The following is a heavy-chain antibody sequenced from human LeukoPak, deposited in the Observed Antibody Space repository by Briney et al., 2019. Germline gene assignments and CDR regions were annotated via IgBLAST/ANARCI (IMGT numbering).Heavy chain of an antibody. CDR3: ARDVGATPGYFHY. J-gene: IGHJ4*02. D-gene: IGHD1-26*01. Sequence: SETLSLTCSVPGGSISRYYWGWIRQGPGEGLGGVGDIYYTGNTNYNPSLKSRVTISVDTSKNQSSLKLSYLPAADTAVYYCARDVGATPGYFHYWGQGTLVTVSS. CDR2: IYYTGNT. CDR1: GGSISRYY. V-gene: IGHV4-59*01.